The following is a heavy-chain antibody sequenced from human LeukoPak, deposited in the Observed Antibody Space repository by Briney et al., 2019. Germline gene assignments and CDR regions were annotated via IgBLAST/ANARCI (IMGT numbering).Heavy chain of an antibody. V-gene: IGHV3-30*04. CDR3: AKERRGFYMDA. CDR2: ISYDGSSR. J-gene: IGHJ6*03. Sequence: GGSLRLSCAASGFTFSNYAMHWVRQAPGKGLEWVTLISYDGSSRYYADSVKGRFTISRDNSKNTLYLQMNSLRAEDTAVYYCAKERRGFYMDAWGTGTTVTISS. CDR1: GFTFSNYA.